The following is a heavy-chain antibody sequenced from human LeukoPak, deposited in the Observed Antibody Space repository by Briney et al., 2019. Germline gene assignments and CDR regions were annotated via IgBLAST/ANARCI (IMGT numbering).Heavy chain of an antibody. CDR2: ISTSGIT. D-gene: IGHD1-1*01. Sequence: SETLCLTRTVSGGSISSYYWTWIRQPAGKGLEWIGRISTSGITNYNPSLTSRVTMSVDTSKIDLSLKLSSVTAADTAVYYCAREGTSSLSVWGQGTLVTVSS. CDR3: AREGTSSLSV. CDR1: GGSISSYY. V-gene: IGHV4-4*07. J-gene: IGHJ4*02.